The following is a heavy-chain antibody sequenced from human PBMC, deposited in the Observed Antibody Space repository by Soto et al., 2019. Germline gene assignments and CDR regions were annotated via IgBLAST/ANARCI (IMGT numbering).Heavy chain of an antibody. V-gene: IGHV1-69*02. CDR3: ARGRFGELFNWFDP. CDR2: IIPILGIA. D-gene: IGHD3-10*01. J-gene: IGHJ5*02. CDR1: GGTFSSYT. Sequence: ASVKVSCKASGGTFSSYTISWVRQALGQGLEWMGRIIPILGIANYAQKFQGRVTITADKSTSTAYMELSSLRSEDTAVYYCARGRFGELFNWFDPWGQGTLVTVSS.